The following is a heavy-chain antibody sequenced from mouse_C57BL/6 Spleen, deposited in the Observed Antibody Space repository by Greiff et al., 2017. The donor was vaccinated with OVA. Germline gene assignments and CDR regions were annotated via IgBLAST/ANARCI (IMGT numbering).Heavy chain of an antibody. J-gene: IGHJ1*03. D-gene: IGHD4-1*01. CDR3: ARGVGRYFDV. CDR2: INYDGSST. Sequence: EVNVVESEGGLVQPGSSMKLSCTASGFTFSDYYMAWVRQVPEKGLEWVANINYDGSSTYYLDSLKSRFIISRDNAKNILYLQMSSLKSEDTATYYCARGVGRYFDVWGTGTTVTVSS. V-gene: IGHV5-16*01. CDR1: GFTFSDYY.